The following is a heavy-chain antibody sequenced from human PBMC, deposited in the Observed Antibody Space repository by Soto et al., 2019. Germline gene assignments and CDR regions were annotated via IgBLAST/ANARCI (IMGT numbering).Heavy chain of an antibody. J-gene: IGHJ5*02. CDR1: GGSISSYY. CDR2: IYYSGST. CDR3: ARAHPQLRYFDWLWFDP. V-gene: IGHV4-59*01. Sequence: SETLSLTCTVSGGSISSYYWSWIRQPPGKGLEWIGYIYYSGSTNYNPSLKSRVTIPVDTSKNQFSLKLSSVTAADTAVYYCARAHPQLRYFDWLWFDPWGQGTLVTVSS. D-gene: IGHD3-9*01.